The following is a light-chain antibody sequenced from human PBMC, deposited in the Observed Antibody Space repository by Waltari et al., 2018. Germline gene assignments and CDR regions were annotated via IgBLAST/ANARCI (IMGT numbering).Light chain of an antibody. CDR2: WAS. CDR3: QQYYSPPNT. J-gene: IGKJ1*01. CDR1: QSLLFK. V-gene: IGKV4-1*01. Sequence: DIFMNQSPASLPVSLGERATVHCTSSQSLLFKTGHPPTLLIYWASIRESGVPDRYSGSGSGTNFTLTISGLQAEDVAVYYCQQYYSPPNTFGQGTRVDIK.